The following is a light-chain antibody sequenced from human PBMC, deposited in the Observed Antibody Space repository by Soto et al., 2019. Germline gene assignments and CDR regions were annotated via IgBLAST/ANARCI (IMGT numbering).Light chain of an antibody. CDR3: QQSRAWPLT. CDR2: DAS. Sequence: EIVLTQSPATLSLSPGERATLSCRASQSVSSNLAWYQQKPGQAPRLLIYDASNRATRIPVRFRGSGSGTESTPTISSLEPEDVAVYYCQQSRAWPLTFGGGTKVEIQ. J-gene: IGKJ4*01. CDR1: QSVSSN. V-gene: IGKV3-11*01.